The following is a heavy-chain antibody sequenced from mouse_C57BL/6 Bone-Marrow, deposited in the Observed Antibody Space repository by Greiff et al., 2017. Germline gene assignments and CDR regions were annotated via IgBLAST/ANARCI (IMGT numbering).Heavy chain of an antibody. J-gene: IGHJ1*03. CDR1: GYTFTSYT. V-gene: IGHV1-4*01. CDR2: INPSSGYT. D-gene: IGHD2-10*02. Sequence: VQLQQSGAELARPGASVKMSCKASGYTFTSYTMHWVKQRPGQGLEWIGYINPSSGYTKYNQKFKDKATLTADKSSSTAYMQLSSLTSEDSAVDYCASLVTPWYFDVWGTGTTVTVSS. CDR3: ASLVTPWYFDV.